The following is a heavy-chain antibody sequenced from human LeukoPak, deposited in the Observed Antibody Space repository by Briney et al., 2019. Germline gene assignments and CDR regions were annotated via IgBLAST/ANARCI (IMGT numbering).Heavy chain of an antibody. CDR3: AKEGPLAGFRSRLIDY. CDR2: IRYDESNK. V-gene: IGHV3-30*02. CDR1: GFTFRKFG. J-gene: IGHJ4*02. D-gene: IGHD6-13*01. Sequence: GGSLRLSCEASGFTFRKFGIHWVRQVPGKWLQWVAFIRYDESNKYYADSVKGRFTISRDNSKNTLYLQMNSLRAEDTAVYYCAKEGPLAGFRSRLIDYWGQGTLVTVSS.